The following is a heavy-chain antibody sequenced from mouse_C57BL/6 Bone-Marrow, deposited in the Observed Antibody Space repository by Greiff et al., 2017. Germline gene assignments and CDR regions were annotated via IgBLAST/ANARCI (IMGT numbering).Heavy chain of an antibody. J-gene: IGHJ3*01. V-gene: IGHV1-55*01. CDR3: AREGATTVGFAY. D-gene: IGHD1-1*01. Sequence: QVQLQQPGAELVKPGASVKMSCKASGYTFTSYWITWVKQRPGQGLEWIGDIYPGSGSTNYNEKFKSKATLTVDPSSSPAYMQLSSLTSEDSAVYYGAREGATTVGFAYWGQGTLVTVSA. CDR1: GYTFTSYW. CDR2: IYPGSGST.